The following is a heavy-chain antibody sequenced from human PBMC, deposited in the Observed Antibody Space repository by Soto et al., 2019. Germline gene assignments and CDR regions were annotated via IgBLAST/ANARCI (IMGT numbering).Heavy chain of an antibody. J-gene: IGHJ4*02. CDR1: GYTFTSYG. Sequence: ASVKVSCKASGYTFTSYGISWVRQAPGQGLEWMGWISAYNGNTNYAQKLQGRVTMTTDTSTSTAYMELRSLRSDDTAVYYCACSSFGRVATGNFDYWGQGTLVTVSS. D-gene: IGHD5-12*01. CDR2: ISAYNGNT. CDR3: ACSSFGRVATGNFDY. V-gene: IGHV1-18*01.